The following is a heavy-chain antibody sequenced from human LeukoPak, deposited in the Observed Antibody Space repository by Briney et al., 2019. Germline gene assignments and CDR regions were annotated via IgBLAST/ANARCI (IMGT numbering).Heavy chain of an antibody. J-gene: IGHJ4*02. CDR3: ARVHYDILTGYSYFDY. Sequence: SVKVSCKASGGTFSSYAISWVRQAPGQGLEWMGGIIPIFGTANFAQKFQGRVTITADESTSTAYMELRSLRSDDTAVYYCARVHYDILTGYSYFDYWGQGTLVTVSS. CDR2: IIPIFGTA. CDR1: GGTFSSYA. D-gene: IGHD3-9*01. V-gene: IGHV1-69*01.